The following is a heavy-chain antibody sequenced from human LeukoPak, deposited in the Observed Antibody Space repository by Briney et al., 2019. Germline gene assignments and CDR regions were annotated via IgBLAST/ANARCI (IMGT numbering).Heavy chain of an antibody. V-gene: IGHV1-18*01. CDR3: ARGRSGFYDYVWGSYRDNWFDP. J-gene: IGHJ5*02. CDR1: GYTFTSYG. D-gene: IGHD3-16*02. Sequence: GASVKVSCKASGYTFTSYGISWVRQAPGQGLEWMGWISAYKGNTNYAQKLQGRVNMTTDTSTSTAYMELRSLRSDDAAVYYCARGRSGFYDYVWGSYRDNWFDPWGQGTLVTVSS. CDR2: ISAYKGNT.